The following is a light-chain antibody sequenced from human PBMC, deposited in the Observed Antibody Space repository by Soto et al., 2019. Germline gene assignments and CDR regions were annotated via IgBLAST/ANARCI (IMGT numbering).Light chain of an antibody. CDR3: NQYQTYSSS. CDR2: DAS. J-gene: IGKJ2*03. V-gene: IGKV1-5*01. Sequence: DIQLTQSPSIVSASLGDSVTISCRASQSVFIWLAWYQQKRGKARKLLIYDASALETGVPPRFSGSGFETEFTLSIDGLQSDDFAVYYCNQYQTYSSSFGQGTELEI. CDR1: QSVFIW.